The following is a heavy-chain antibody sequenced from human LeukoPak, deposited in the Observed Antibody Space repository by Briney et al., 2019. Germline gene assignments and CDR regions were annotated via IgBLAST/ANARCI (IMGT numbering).Heavy chain of an antibody. V-gene: IGHV4-39*07. CDR1: GGSISSSSYY. D-gene: IGHD2-8*01. Sequence: PSETLSLTCTVSGGSISSSSYYWGWIRQPPGKGLEWIGSIYYSGSTYYNPSLKSRVTISVDTSKNQFSLKLSSVTAADTAVYYCARDVLDIVLMEDPGYFQHWGQGTLVTVSS. J-gene: IGHJ1*01. CDR3: ARDVLDIVLMEDPGYFQH. CDR2: IYYSGST.